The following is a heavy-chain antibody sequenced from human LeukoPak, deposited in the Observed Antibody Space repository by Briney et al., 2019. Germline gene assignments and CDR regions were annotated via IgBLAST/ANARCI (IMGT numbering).Heavy chain of an antibody. CDR1: GYSFTSYW. CDR2: IYPGDPDT. Sequence: GESLKISCKGSGYSFTSYWIGWVRQMPGKGLEWMGIIYPGDPDTRYSPSFQGQVTISADKSISTAYLQWSSLKASDTAMYYCARRGYYDSSGYYTFDYWGQGTLVTVSS. V-gene: IGHV5-51*01. D-gene: IGHD3-22*01. J-gene: IGHJ4*02. CDR3: ARRGYYDSSGYYTFDY.